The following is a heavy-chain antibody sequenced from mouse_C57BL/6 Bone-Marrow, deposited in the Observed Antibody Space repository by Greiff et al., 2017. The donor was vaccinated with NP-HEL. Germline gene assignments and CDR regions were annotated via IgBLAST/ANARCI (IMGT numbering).Heavy chain of an antibody. CDR2: IYPRSGNT. J-gene: IGHJ2*01. D-gene: IGHD2-5*01. CDR3: ARRYYSNYGFDY. V-gene: IGHV1-81*01. Sequence: QVQLQQSGAELARPGASVKLSCKASGYTFTSYGISWVKQRTGQGLEWIGEIYPRSGNTYYNEKFKGKATLTADKSSSTAYMELRSLTSEDSAVYFCARRYYSNYGFDYWGQGTTLTVSS. CDR1: GYTFTSYG.